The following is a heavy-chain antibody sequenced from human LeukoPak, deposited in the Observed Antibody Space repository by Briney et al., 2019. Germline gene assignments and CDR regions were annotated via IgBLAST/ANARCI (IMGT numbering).Heavy chain of an antibody. CDR3: ARVGYCSSPSCYYYYSYMDV. J-gene: IGHJ6*03. D-gene: IGHD2-2*03. Sequence: SETLSLTCTVSGGSISSYYWSWIRQPPGKGLEWIGYIYYSGSTNYNPSLKSRVTISADTSRNQFSLRLSSVTAADTAVYYCARVGYCSSPSCYYYYSYMDVWGTGTTVTVSS. CDR2: IYYSGST. V-gene: IGHV4-59*08. CDR1: GGSISSYY.